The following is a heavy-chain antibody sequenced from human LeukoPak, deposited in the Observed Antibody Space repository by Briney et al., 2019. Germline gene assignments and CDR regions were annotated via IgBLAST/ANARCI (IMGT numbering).Heavy chain of an antibody. CDR1: GGSFSGYY. CDR3: ARGKTPRWGSGWFLTHPPDY. V-gene: IGHV4-34*01. Sequence: SETLSLTCAVYGGSFSGYYWSWIRQPPGKGLEWIGEINHSGSTNYNPSLKSRVTISVDTSKNQFSLKLSSVTAADTAVYYCARGKTPRWGSGWFLTHPPDYWGQGTLVTVSS. J-gene: IGHJ4*02. D-gene: IGHD6-19*01. CDR2: INHSGST.